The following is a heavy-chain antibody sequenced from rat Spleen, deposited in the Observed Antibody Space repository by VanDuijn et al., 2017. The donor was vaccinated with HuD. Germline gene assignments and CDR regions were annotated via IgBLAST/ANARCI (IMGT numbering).Heavy chain of an antibody. CDR3: SRPDYGYPFAY. Sequence: EVQVEESGGGLVQPGRSLKLSCAASGFTFSDFNMAWVRQAPKMGLEWVATITYDGGSTYYRDSVKGRFTISRDNAESTLYLQMDSLRSEDKATYYCSRPDYGYPFAYWGQGTLVTVSS. J-gene: IGHJ3*01. D-gene: IGHD1-7*01. CDR1: GFTFSDFN. V-gene: IGHV5-7*01. CDR2: ITYDGGST.